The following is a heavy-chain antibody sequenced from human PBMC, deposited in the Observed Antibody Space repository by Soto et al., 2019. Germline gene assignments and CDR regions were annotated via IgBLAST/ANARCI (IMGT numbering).Heavy chain of an antibody. Sequence: SETLSLTCTVSGGSISSSSYYWGWIRQPPGKGLEWIGSIYYSGNTYCNPSLKSRVTISVDTAKNQFSLKLSSVTAADTAVYYCARGFYDSSGYYFDYWGQGTLVTVSS. D-gene: IGHD3-22*01. J-gene: IGHJ4*02. CDR3: ARGFYDSSGYYFDY. CDR2: IYYSGNT. CDR1: GGSISSSSYY. V-gene: IGHV4-39*01.